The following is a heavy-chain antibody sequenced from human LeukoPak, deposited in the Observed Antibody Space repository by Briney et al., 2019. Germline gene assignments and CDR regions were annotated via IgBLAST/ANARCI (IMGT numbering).Heavy chain of an antibody. CDR1: GFTFSSYW. CDR3: ARESHYYYYGMDV. CDR2: INSDGSST. Sequence: PGGSLRLSCAASGFTFSSYWMHWVRQAPGKGLVWVSRINSDGSSTSYADSVKGRFTISRDNAKNTLYLQMNSLRAEDTAVYYCARESHYYYYGMDVWGQGTTVTVSS. V-gene: IGHV3-74*01. J-gene: IGHJ6*02.